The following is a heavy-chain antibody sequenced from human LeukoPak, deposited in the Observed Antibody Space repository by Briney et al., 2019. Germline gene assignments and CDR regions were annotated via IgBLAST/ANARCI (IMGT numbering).Heavy chain of an antibody. Sequence: GGSLRLSCAASGFTFSSYGMHWVRQAPGNGLEWVAFIRYDGSNKYYADSVKGRFTISRDNAKNSLYLQMNSLRAEDTAVYYCARDYYYGMDVWGQGTTVTVSS. V-gene: IGHV3-30*02. CDR3: ARDYYYGMDV. J-gene: IGHJ6*02. CDR2: IRYDGSNK. CDR1: GFTFSSYG.